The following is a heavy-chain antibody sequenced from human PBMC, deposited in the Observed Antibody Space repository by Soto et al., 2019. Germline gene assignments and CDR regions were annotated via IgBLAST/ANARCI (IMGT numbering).Heavy chain of an antibody. V-gene: IGHV4-59*01. J-gene: IGHJ4*02. CDR2: IYYSGST. Sequence: SETLSLTCTVSGGSISSYYWSWIRQPPGKGLEWIGYIYYSGSTNYNPSLKSRVTISVDTSKNPFSLKLSSVTAADTAVYYCARYYLEAGMDYWGQGTLVTVSS. CDR3: ARYYLEAGMDY. D-gene: IGHD6-19*01. CDR1: GGSISSYY.